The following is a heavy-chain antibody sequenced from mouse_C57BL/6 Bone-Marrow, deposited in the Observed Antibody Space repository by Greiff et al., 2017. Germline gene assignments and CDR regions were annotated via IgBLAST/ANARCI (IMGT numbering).Heavy chain of an antibody. J-gene: IGHJ1*03. Sequence: EVKLQESGGGLVQPGESLKLSCESNEYEFPSHDMSWVRKTPEKRLELVAAINSDGGSTYYPDTMERRFIISRYNTKKTLYLQMSSLRSEDTALYYCAREGNYGWYFDVWGTGTTVTVSS. CDR1: EYEFPSHD. D-gene: IGHD2-1*01. V-gene: IGHV5-2*01. CDR3: AREGNYGWYFDV. CDR2: INSDGGST.